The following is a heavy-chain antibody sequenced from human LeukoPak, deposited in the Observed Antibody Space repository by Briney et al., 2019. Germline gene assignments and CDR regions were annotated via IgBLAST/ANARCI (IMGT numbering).Heavy chain of an antibody. J-gene: IGHJ6*03. CDR1: GYTFTGYY. CDR2: INPNSGGT. V-gene: IGHV1-2*02. Sequence: ASVKVSCKASGYTFTGYYMHWVRQAPGQGLEWMGWINPNSGGTNYAQKFQGRVTMTRDTSISTAYMELSRLRSDDTAVYYCARAGTVSIAVRDYYYYMDVWGKGTTVTVSS. CDR3: ARAGTVSIAVRDYYYYMDV. D-gene: IGHD6-6*01.